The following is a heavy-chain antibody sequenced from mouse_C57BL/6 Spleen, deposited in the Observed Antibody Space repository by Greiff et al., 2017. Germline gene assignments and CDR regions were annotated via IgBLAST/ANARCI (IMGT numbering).Heavy chain of an antibody. CDR2: IWGDGST. CDR1: GFSLTSYG. J-gene: IGHJ2*01. V-gene: IGHV2-3*01. D-gene: IGHD1-1*01. Sequence: VKLVESGPGLVAPSQSLSITCTVSGFSLTSYGVSWVRQPPGKGLEWLGVIWGDGSTNYHSALISRLSISKDNSKSQVFLKLNSLQTDDTATYYCAKSFITTVVAGNYFDYWGQGTTLTVSS. CDR3: AKSFITTVVAGNYFDY.